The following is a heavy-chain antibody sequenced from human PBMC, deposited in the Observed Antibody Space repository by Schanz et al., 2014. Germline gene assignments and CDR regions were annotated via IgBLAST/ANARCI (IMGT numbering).Heavy chain of an antibody. CDR2: INTNTGNP. CDR3: TTETIAMAGTFSI. D-gene: IGHD6-19*01. J-gene: IGHJ4*02. V-gene: IGHV7-4-1*02. CDR1: GYTFTSYA. Sequence: QVQLVQSGSELKKPGASVKVSCKASGYTFTSYAMNWVRQAPGQGLEWVGWINTNTGNPTYAQGFTGRFVFSLDTYVSTAYLQISSLKAEDTDAYYCTTETIAMAGTFSIWGQGTLVTVSS.